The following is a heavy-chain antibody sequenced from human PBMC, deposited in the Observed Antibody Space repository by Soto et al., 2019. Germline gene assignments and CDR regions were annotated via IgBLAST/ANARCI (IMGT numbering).Heavy chain of an antibody. CDR2: IDGSGGDT. Sequence: PGGSLRLSCAASGFTFSSYAMAWVRQAPGTGLEWVSVIDGSGGDTSLADSVKGRFTISRDNAKNSLYLQMNSLRAEDTAVYYCASTDYGNYFDYWGQGTLVTVSS. V-gene: IGHV3-23*01. CDR3: ASTDYGNYFDY. D-gene: IGHD3-16*01. CDR1: GFTFSSYA. J-gene: IGHJ4*02.